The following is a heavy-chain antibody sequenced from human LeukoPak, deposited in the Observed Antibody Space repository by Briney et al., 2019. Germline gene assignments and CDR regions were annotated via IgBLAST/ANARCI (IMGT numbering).Heavy chain of an antibody. CDR3: AGGFGYCSGGSCYSWDWFDP. J-gene: IGHJ5*02. CDR2: MNPNSGNT. D-gene: IGHD2-15*01. CDR1: GYTFTSYD. V-gene: IGHV1-8*01. Sequence: GASVKVSCKASGYTFTSYDINWVRQATGQGLEWMGWMNPNSGNTGYAQKFQGRVTMTRNTSISTAYMELSSLRSEDTAVYYCAGGFGYCSGGSCYSWDWFDPWGQGTLVTVSS.